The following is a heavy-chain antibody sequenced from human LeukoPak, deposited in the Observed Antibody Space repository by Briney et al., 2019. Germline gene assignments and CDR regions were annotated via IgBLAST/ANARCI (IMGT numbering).Heavy chain of an antibody. V-gene: IGHV3-48*03. CDR3: ARDATYYYDSSGYYFDY. J-gene: IGHJ4*02. CDR2: ISSSGSTI. Sequence: GGSLRLSCAPSGFTFSSYEMNWVRQAPGKGLEWVSYISSSGSTIYYADSVKGRFTISRDNAKNSLYLQMNSLRAEDTAVYYCARDATYYYDSSGYYFDYWGQGTLVTVSS. CDR1: GFTFSSYE. D-gene: IGHD3-22*01.